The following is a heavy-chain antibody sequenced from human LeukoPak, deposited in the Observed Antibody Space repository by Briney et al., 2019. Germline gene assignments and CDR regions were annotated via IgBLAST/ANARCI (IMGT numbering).Heavy chain of an antibody. CDR1: GGSFSGYY. CDR2: INHSGST. J-gene: IGHJ6*03. D-gene: IGHD4-23*01. Sequence: SETLSLTCAVYGGSFSGYYWSWIRQPPGKGLEWIGEINHSGSTNYNPSLESRVTISADTSKNQFSLKLSSVTAADTAVYYCAKMYGRDSGYYYYYYMDVWGKGTTVTVSS. V-gene: IGHV4-34*01. CDR3: AKMYGRDSGYYYYYYMDV.